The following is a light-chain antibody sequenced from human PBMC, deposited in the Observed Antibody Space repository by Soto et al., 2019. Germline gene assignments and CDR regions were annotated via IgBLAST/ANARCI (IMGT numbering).Light chain of an antibody. CDR2: GNS. CDR3: QSYDSSLSGHVV. Sequence: QSVLTQPPSVSGAPGQRVTISCTGSISNIGSGYDVHWYHQLPGTAPKLLIYGNSNRPSGVPDRFSGSKSGISASLAITGLQAEDEADYYCQSYDSSLSGHVVFGGGTQLTVL. CDR1: ISNIGSGYD. J-gene: IGLJ2*01. V-gene: IGLV1-40*01.